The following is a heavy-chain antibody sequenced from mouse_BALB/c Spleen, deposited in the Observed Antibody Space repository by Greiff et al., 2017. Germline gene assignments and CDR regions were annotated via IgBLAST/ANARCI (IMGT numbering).Heavy chain of an antibody. CDR1: GFSLTSYG. CDR3: AKKGRRYAIDY. J-gene: IGHJ4*01. Sequence: VQLQQSGPSLVQPSQSLSITCTVSGFSLTSYGVHWVRQSPGKGLEWLGVIWRGGSTDYNAAVMSRLSITKDNSKSQVFFKMSSLQADDTAIYYCAKKGRRYAIDYWGQGASVTVSS. CDR2: IWRGGST. V-gene: IGHV2-5-1*01.